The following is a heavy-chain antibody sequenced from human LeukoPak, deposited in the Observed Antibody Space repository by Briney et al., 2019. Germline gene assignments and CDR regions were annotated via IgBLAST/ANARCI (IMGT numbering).Heavy chain of an antibody. V-gene: IGHV4-34*01. J-gene: IGHJ4*02. D-gene: IGHD6-19*01. CDR1: GGSFSGYY. Sequence: PSETLSLTCAVYGGSFSGYYWSWIRQPPGKGLEWIGEINHSGSTNYNPSLKSRVTISVDTSKNQFSLKLSSVTAADTAVYYCARGPGIAVAAIYFGYWGQGTLVTVSS. CDR2: INHSGST. CDR3: ARGPGIAVAAIYFGY.